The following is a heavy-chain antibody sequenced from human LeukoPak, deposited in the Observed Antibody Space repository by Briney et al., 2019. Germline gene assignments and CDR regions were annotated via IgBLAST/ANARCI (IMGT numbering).Heavy chain of an antibody. Sequence: GGSLRLSCAASGFTFSSYSMNWVRQAPGKGLEWVSSISSNSSYIYYADSVKGRFTISRDNAKNSLYLQMNSLRAEDTAVYYCARVSGMVAASVSDYWGQGTLVTVSS. CDR2: ISSNSSYI. V-gene: IGHV3-21*01. CDR1: GFTFSSYS. CDR3: ARVSGMVAASVSDY. D-gene: IGHD2-15*01. J-gene: IGHJ4*02.